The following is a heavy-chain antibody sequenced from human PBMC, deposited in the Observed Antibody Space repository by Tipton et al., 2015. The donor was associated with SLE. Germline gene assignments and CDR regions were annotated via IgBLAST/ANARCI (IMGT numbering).Heavy chain of an antibody. D-gene: IGHD6-13*01. CDR3: ARDRLWRYSTSSDAFDI. J-gene: IGHJ3*02. V-gene: IGHV4-59*11. Sequence: TLSLTCTVSGDSISSQHWSWIRQPPGKGLEWIGYMSYSGSTNYNPSLKSRVTMSLDTSKNQFSLRLNSVTAADTAVYYCARDRLWRYSTSSDAFDIWGQGTMVTVSS. CDR1: GDSISSQH. CDR2: MSYSGST.